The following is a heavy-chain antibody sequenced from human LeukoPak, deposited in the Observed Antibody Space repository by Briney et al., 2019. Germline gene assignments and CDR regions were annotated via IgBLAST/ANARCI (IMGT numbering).Heavy chain of an antibody. J-gene: IGHJ3*02. Sequence: KSSETPSLTCAVYGGSFSGYYWSWIRQPPGKGLEWIGEINHSGSTNYNPSLKSRVTISVDTSKNQFSLKLSSVTAADTAVYYCARHGLYSSSGFDIWGQGTMVTVSS. CDR2: INHSGST. V-gene: IGHV4-34*01. CDR3: ARHGLYSSSGFDI. D-gene: IGHD6-6*01. CDR1: GGSFSGYY.